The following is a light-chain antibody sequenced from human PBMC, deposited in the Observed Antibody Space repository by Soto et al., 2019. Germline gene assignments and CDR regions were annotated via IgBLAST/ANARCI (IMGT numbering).Light chain of an antibody. Sequence: DIQMTQSPSSLSASVGDRVTITCRASQSISSYLNWYQQKPGKAPKRLIYAASSLQSGVPSRFSGSGSGTEFTLTISSLQPGDFATYYCLQHNSYPLTFGQRRRPEI. V-gene: IGKV1-17*01. CDR2: AAS. CDR1: QSISSY. J-gene: IGKJ5*01. CDR3: LQHNSYPLT.